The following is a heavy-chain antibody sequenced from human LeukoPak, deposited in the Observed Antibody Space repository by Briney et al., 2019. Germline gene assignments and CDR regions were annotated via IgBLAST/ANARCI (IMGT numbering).Heavy chain of an antibody. CDR1: GYTLTSYD. CDR3: ARSSSSWYEFDY. J-gene: IGHJ4*02. CDR2: MNPNSGNT. D-gene: IGHD6-13*01. Sequence: ASVKVSCKASGYTLTSYDINWVRQATGQGLEWMGWMNPNSGNTGYAQKFQGRVTMTRNTSISTAYMELSSLRSEDTAVYYCARSSSSWYEFDYWGQGTLVTVSS. V-gene: IGHV1-8*01.